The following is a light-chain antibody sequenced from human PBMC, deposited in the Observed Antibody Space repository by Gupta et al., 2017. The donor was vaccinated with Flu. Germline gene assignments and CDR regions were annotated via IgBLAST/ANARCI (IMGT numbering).Light chain of an antibody. Sequence: SPSSLSASVGDRVTITCRASQGISNYVAWYQQKPGKVPKLLIYAASTLQSGVPSRCSGSGSGTEFTLTISSLQPEEVATYYCQKYNSAPPFGQGTKVEIK. J-gene: IGKJ1*01. CDR2: AAS. CDR1: QGISNY. CDR3: QKYNSAPP. V-gene: IGKV1-27*01.